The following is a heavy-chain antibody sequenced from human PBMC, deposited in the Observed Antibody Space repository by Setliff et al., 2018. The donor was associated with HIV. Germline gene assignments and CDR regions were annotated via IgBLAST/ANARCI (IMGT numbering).Heavy chain of an antibody. CDR2: TIPVVGTP. CDR3: AREVSVGATFFDL. J-gene: IGHJ4*02. V-gene: IGHV1-69*06. CDR1: GGTFSTYG. D-gene: IGHD1-26*01. Sequence: VASVKVSCKASGGTFSTYGITWVRQAPGQGLEWMGGTIPVVGTPTYAQKFQGRVTIIADKSTSTAYMELSSLRSEDTAVYYCAREVSVGATFFDLWGPGTPVTVSS.